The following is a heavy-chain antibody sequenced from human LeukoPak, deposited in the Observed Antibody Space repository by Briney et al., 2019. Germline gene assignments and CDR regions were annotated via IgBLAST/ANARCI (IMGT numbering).Heavy chain of an antibody. Sequence: ASVKVSCKASGYTFTSYDINWVRQATGQGLEWMGWMNHNSGNTGYAQKLQGRVTLTRTISITTTYMELSRMTSKDTAAYYCASGTYDSSGYRFDSWGQGTLVTVSS. J-gene: IGHJ4*02. V-gene: IGHV1-8*01. CDR1: GYTFTSYD. CDR3: ASGTYDSSGYRFDS. D-gene: IGHD3-22*01. CDR2: MNHNSGNT.